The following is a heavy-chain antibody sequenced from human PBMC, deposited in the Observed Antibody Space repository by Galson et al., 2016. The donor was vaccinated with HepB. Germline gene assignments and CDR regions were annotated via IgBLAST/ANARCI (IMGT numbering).Heavy chain of an antibody. Sequence: SLRLSCAASGFTLNNYALNWVRQAPGKGLEWVALISSDGSNRYYGDPVRGRFAISRDTSKNTVYLQMNSLRPEETAVYYWARGEKGYSEGASWGQGTLVTVSS. J-gene: IGHJ5*02. CDR1: GFTLNNYA. D-gene: IGHD3-22*01. CDR2: ISSDGSNR. V-gene: IGHV3-30*09. CDR3: ARGEKGYSEGAS.